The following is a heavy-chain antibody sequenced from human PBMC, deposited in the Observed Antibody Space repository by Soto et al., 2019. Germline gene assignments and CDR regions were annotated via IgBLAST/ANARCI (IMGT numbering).Heavy chain of an antibody. J-gene: IGHJ3*02. V-gene: IGHV3-48*01. CDR3: ARRSPSLNAFDI. Sequence: ESGGGLVQPGGSLRLSCAASGFTFSSYSMNWVRQAPGKGLEWVSYISSGGGSIYYADSVKGRFTISRDNAKNSLYLQMNSLRGEDTAVYYCARRSPSLNAFDIWGQGTMVTVSS. CDR1: GFTFSSYS. CDR2: ISSGGGSI.